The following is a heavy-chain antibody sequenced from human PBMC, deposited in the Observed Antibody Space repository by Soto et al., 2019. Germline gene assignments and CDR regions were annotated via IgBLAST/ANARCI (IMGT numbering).Heavy chain of an antibody. CDR1: GFTFSSYA. D-gene: IGHD3-16*02. J-gene: IGHJ4*02. Sequence: EVRLLESGGGLVQPGGSLTLSCATSGFTFSSYAMVWVRQAAEKGLEWVASISNNGDTAYYADSVKGRFTISRGNSENTLYLQMNGLRADYTALYFCAKSRVFIGAIVTLLDSWGQGTQVTVSS. CDR2: ISNNGDTA. V-gene: IGHV3-23*01. CDR3: AKSRVFIGAIVTLLDS.